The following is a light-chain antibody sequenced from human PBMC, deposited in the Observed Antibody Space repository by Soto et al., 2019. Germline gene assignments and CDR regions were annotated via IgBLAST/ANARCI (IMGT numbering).Light chain of an antibody. CDR1: QSLSNNF. V-gene: IGKV3-20*01. J-gene: IGKJ1*01. CDR2: GAT. CDR3: QQYGSTPVT. Sequence: VFTHSLGSLPFSPGLFYTLSSSASQSLSNNFLAWYQQKPGQAPRLRIYGATSRATGVPDRFSGSGSGTDFTLTINRLEPEDFAVYYCQQYGSTPVTSGQPTNVDIK.